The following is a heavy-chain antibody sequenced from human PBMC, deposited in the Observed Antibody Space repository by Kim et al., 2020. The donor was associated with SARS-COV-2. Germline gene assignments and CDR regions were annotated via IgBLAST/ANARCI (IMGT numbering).Heavy chain of an antibody. CDR1: GFTFRHSA. CDR3: VKAHGSGSYSAPKFDY. CDR2: ISSNGGST. J-gene: IGHJ4*02. V-gene: IGHV3-64D*06. Sequence: GGSLRLSCSASGFTFRHSAMHWVRHAPGKGLEYLSAISSNGGSTYYADSVKGRFSISRDNSKNTLFLQLSSLRAEDTAVYYCVKAHGSGSYSAPKFDYWGQGTLVTVSS. D-gene: IGHD3-10*01.